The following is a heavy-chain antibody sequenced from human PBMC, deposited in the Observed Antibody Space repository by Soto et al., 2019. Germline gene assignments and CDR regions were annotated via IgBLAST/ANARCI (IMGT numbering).Heavy chain of an antibody. CDR1: CGSFSGYC. V-gene: IGHV4-34*01. CDR2: INHSGST. D-gene: IGHD3-9*01. CDR3: ARGSDILTGYYGYYYMDV. Sequence: PSETLSLTCAVYCGSFSGYCWSCIRQPPWEGLEWIVEINHSGSTNYNPSLKSRVTISVDTSKNQFSLKLSSVTAADRAVYYCARGSDILTGYYGYYYMDVWGTGTSVTLSS. J-gene: IGHJ6*03.